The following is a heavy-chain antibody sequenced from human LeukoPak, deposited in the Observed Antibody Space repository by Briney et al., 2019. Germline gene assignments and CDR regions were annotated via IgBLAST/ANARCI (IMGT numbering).Heavy chain of an antibody. Sequence: SETLSLTCTVSGYSISTGYYWDWIRPPPGKGLEWIGTFYHGGSTYYNPSLKSRVTISVDTSKNQFSLKLSSVTAADTAVYYCARDLFYLAEGDYWGQGALVTVSS. CDR2: FYHGGST. V-gene: IGHV4-38-2*02. D-gene: IGHD3-9*01. J-gene: IGHJ4*02. CDR3: ARDLFYLAEGDY. CDR1: GYSISTGYY.